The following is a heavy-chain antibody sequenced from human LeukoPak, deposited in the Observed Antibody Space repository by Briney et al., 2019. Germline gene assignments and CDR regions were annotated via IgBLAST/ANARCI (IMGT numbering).Heavy chain of an antibody. V-gene: IGHV4-61*08. CDR2: VYYSGTT. CDR1: GDPISSHSGYT. Sequence: PSETLSLTCTVSGDPISSHSGYTWNWIRQAPGKGLEWIGYVYYSGTTSYNPSVNSRVTISVDTSKNQFSLKLTSVTAADTAVYYCAREWSAFDYWGQGTLVTVSS. CDR3: AREWSAFDY. J-gene: IGHJ4*02. D-gene: IGHD3-3*01.